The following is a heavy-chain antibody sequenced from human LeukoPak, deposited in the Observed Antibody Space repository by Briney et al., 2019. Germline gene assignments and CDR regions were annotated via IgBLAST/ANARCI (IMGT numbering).Heavy chain of an antibody. CDR3: ARQGAGWWELLRD. V-gene: IGHV4-39*01. CDR1: GGSISSSSYY. D-gene: IGHD1-26*01. CDR2: IYYSGST. J-gene: IGHJ4*02. Sequence: SGTLSLTCTVSGGSISSSSYYWGWIRQPPGKGLEWIGSIYYSGSTYYNPSLKSRVTISVDTSKNQFSLKLSSVTAADTAVYYCARQGAGWWELLRDWGQGTLVTVSS.